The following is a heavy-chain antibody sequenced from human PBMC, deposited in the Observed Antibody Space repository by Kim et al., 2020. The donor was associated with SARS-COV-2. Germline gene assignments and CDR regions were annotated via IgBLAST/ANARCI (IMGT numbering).Heavy chain of an antibody. CDR3: TSGSGWYDPFDY. D-gene: IGHD6-19*01. CDR1: GFTFSGSA. Sequence: GGSLRLSCAASGFTFSGSAMHWVRQASGKGLEWVGRIRSKANSYATAYAASVKGRFTISRDDSKNTAYLQMNSLKTEDTAVYYCTSGSGWYDPFDYWGQGTLVTVSS. J-gene: IGHJ4*02. V-gene: IGHV3-73*01. CDR2: IRSKANSYAT.